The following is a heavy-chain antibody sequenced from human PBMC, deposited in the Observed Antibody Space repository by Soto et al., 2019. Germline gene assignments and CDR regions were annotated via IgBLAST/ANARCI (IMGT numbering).Heavy chain of an antibody. Sequence: QVQLQESGPGLVKPSETLSLTCTVSGGSVSSGSYYWSWIRQPPGKGLEWIGYIYYSGSTNYNPSLKSRVTISVDTSKNQFSLKLSSVTAADTAVYYCARSYYDFWSGYPEPYYYGMDVWGQGTTVTVSS. CDR2: IYYSGST. CDR3: ARSYYDFWSGYPEPYYYGMDV. D-gene: IGHD3-3*01. V-gene: IGHV4-61*01. J-gene: IGHJ6*02. CDR1: GGSVSSGSYY.